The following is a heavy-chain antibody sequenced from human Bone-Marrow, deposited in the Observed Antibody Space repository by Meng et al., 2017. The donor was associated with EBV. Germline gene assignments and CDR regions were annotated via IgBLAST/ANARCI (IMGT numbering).Heavy chain of an antibody. V-gene: IGHV1-2*02. Sequence: QVQLVQSGAEVKKPGASLKVSCKASGYTFNGYYIHWVRQAPGQGLEWVGWINPNSGGTNYAEKFQGRVTMTRDTSITTAFMELSSLKSDDTAVYYCAMGLATDFDYWGQGTLVTVSS. CDR3: AMGLATDFDY. CDR1: GYTFNGYY. D-gene: IGHD5-12*01. CDR2: INPNSGGT. J-gene: IGHJ4*02.